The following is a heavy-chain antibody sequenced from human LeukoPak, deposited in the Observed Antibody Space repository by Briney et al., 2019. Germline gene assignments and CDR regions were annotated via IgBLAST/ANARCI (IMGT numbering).Heavy chain of an antibody. D-gene: IGHD2-15*01. CDR2: IYYSGST. Sequence: PSETLSLTCTVSGGSVSSYYWSWIRQPPGKGLEWIGYIYYSGSTNYNASLTNRVTISVDTSKNQFSLKLSSVTAADTAVYYCAREVGYCSGGSCYSYFDYWGQGTLVTVSS. V-gene: IGHV4-59*02. J-gene: IGHJ4*02. CDR1: GGSVSSYY. CDR3: AREVGYCSGGSCYSYFDY.